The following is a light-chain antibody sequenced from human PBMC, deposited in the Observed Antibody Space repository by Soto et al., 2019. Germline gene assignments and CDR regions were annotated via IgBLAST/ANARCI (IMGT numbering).Light chain of an antibody. Sequence: DIQMTQSPSTLSASVGDRVTITCRASQRIDAWLAWYQQKPGTAPKLLIYKATILQSGVPSRFSGSGSGTDFTLAISSLQPDDFATYYCQQYETFSPWKFGQGTKVDIK. CDR2: KAT. J-gene: IGKJ1*01. CDR1: QRIDAW. V-gene: IGKV1-5*03. CDR3: QQYETFSPWK.